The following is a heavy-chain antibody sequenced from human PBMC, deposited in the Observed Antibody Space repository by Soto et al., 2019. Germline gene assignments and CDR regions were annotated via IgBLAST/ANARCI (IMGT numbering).Heavy chain of an antibody. D-gene: IGHD4-17*01. V-gene: IGHV4-31*03. CDR2: IYYSGST. CDR3: ARECYGDYVCAFDI. J-gene: IGHJ3*02. CDR1: GGSISSGGYY. Sequence: QVQLQESGPGLVKPSQTLSLTCIVSGGSISSGGYYWSWIRQHPGKGLEWIGYIYYSGSTYYNPSLESRVTISVDTSKNQFSLKLSSVTAADTAVYYCARECYGDYVCAFDIWGQGTMVTVSS.